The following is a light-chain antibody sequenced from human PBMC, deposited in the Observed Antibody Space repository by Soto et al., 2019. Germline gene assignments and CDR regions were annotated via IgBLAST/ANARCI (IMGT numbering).Light chain of an antibody. CDR2: AAS. CDR1: QGISSY. CDR3: QQYYSYPWT. Sequence: AVQLTQYQSSLSASVGDRVTITCRASQGISSYLAWYQQKPGKAPKLLIYAASTLQSGVPSRFSGSGSGTDFTLTISCLQSEDFATYYCQQYYSYPWTFGQGTNVDIK. J-gene: IGKJ1*01. V-gene: IGKV1-8*01.